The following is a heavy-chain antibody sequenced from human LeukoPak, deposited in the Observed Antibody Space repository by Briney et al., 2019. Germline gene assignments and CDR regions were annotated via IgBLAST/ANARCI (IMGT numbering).Heavy chain of an antibody. CDR1: GGSISSGGYS. Sequence: SETLSLTCAVSGGSISSGGYSWSWIRQPPGKGLEWIGYIYHSGSTYYNPSLKSRVTISVDTSKNQFTLKLSSVTAVDTAVYYCARTMSSSHTVYGMDVWGQGTTVTVSS. CDR2: IYHSGST. J-gene: IGHJ6*02. D-gene: IGHD2-2*02. CDR3: ARTMSSSHTVYGMDV. V-gene: IGHV4-30-2*01.